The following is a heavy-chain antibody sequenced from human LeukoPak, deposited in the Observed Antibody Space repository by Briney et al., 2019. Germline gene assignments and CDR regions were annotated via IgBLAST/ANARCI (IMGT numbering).Heavy chain of an antibody. CDR1: GGSTSSSSYY. D-gene: IGHD6-13*01. CDR3: ARGMAAAGPSNWFDP. V-gene: IGHV4-39*01. Sequence: SQTLSLTCTVSGGSTSSSSYYWGWIRQPPGKGLEWIGSIYYSGSTYYNPSLKSRVTISVDTSKNQFSLKLSSVTAADTAVYYCARGMAAAGPSNWFDPWGQGTLVTVSS. CDR2: IYYSGST. J-gene: IGHJ5*02.